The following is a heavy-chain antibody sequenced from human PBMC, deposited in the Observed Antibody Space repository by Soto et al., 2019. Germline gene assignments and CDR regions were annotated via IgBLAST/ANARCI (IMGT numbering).Heavy chain of an antibody. V-gene: IGHV4-31*03. CDR3: AASCGGCRGFTYYGMDV. J-gene: IGHJ6*02. D-gene: IGHD3-16*01. Sequence: QVQLQESGPGLVKPSQTLSLTCTVSGASISSGGYYWSWIRQHPGKGLEWIGYIYYSGSTCYNPSPKWRVTRSVATSKNQCSLTLSSLTAADTAVYYCAASCGGCRGFTYYGMDVWGQGTTVTVSS. CDR2: IYYSGST. CDR1: GASISSGGYY.